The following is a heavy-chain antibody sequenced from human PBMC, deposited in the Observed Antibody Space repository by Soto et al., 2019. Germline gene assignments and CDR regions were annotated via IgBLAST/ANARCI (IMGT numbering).Heavy chain of an antibody. CDR3: ARDKDRQQLGGNYYYIMDV. CDR1: GGTFRTSA. J-gene: IGHJ6*01. CDR2: IMPVFPTP. Sequence: QVQLVQSGAEVKKPGSSVKVSCKTSGGTFRTSAISWVRQAPGQGLEWMGGIMPVFPTPDYAQKFQGRVTITADESAGTAFMELSSLRSEDTAVYYCARDKDRQQLGGNYYYIMDVWCQGTTVTVSS. D-gene: IGHD3-3*02. V-gene: IGHV1-69*12.